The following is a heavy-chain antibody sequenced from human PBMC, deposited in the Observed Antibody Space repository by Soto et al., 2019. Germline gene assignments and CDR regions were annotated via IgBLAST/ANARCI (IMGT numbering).Heavy chain of an antibody. CDR3: AREKAAIFGVVIDYGMDV. D-gene: IGHD3-3*01. CDR1: GGTFSSYA. CDR2: IIPIFGTA. Sequence: SVKVSCKASGGTFSSYAISWVRQAPGQGLEWMGGIIPIFGTAYYAQKFQGRVTITADESTSTAYMELSSLRSEDTAVYYCAREKAAIFGVVIDYGMDVWGQGTTVTVSS. J-gene: IGHJ6*02. V-gene: IGHV1-69*13.